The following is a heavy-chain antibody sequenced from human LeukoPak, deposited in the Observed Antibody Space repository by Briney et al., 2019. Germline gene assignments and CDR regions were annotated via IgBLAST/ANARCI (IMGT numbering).Heavy chain of an antibody. CDR2: INPNSGGT. V-gene: IGHV1-2*02. CDR3: ARDESSGWYYFDY. CDR1: GYTFTGSY. J-gene: IGHJ4*02. Sequence: HRASVKVSCKASGYTFTGSYMHWVRQAPGQGLEWMGWINPNSGGTNYAQKFQGRVTMTRDTSISTAYMELSRLRSDDTAVYYCARDESSGWYYFDYWGQGTLVTVSS. D-gene: IGHD6-19*01.